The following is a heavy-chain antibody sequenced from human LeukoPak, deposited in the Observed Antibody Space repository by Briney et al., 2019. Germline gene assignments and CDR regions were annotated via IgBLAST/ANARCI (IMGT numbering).Heavy chain of an antibody. CDR1: SGSISGYY. CDR2: ISYGGST. V-gene: IGHV4-59*12. Sequence: SETLSLTCTVSSGSISGYYWSWIRQPPGKGLEWVGYISYGGSTNYNPSLKSRVTISVDTSKNQFSLKLSSVTAADTAVYYCARDHSXGXDDAFDIWGQGTMVTVSS. CDR3: ARDHSXGXDDAFDI. D-gene: IGHD3-22*01. J-gene: IGHJ3*02.